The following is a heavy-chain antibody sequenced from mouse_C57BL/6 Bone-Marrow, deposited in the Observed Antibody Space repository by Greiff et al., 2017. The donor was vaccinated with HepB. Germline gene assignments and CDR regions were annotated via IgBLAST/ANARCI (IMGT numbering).Heavy chain of an antibody. CDR2: IDPEDGDT. D-gene: IGHD1-1*01. CDR3: TTSVPAWFDY. V-gene: IGHV14-1*01. CDR1: GFNIKDYY. J-gene: IGHJ3*01. Sequence: VQLQQSGAELVRPGASVKLSCTASGFNIKDYYMHWVKQRPEQGLEWIGRIDPEDGDTEYAPKFQGKATLTADKSSNTAYMQLSSLTSEDTAVYYCTTSVPAWFDYWGQGTLVTVSA.